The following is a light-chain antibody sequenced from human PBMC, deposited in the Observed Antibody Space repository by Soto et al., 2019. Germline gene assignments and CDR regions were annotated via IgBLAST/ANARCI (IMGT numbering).Light chain of an antibody. CDR1: QSVSSSY. V-gene: IGKV3-15*01. CDR3: QHYKNWPRT. J-gene: IGKJ5*01. CDR2: GVS. Sequence: EIVLTQSPGTLSLSPGERATLSCRASQSVSSSYLAWYQQKPCQAPRLLIYGVSNRDTGVPDRFSGSAAGTEFTLTISSLQSEDFAGYYCQHYKNWPRTLGQGTRLGL.